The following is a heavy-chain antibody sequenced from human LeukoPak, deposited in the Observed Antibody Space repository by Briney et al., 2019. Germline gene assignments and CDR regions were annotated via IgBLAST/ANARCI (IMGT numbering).Heavy chain of an antibody. J-gene: IGHJ5*02. V-gene: IGHV1-46*02. Sequence: ASVKVSCKTSGYTFNIYYVQWVRQAPGQGLEWMGVIHPNDGSTTYAQKFQGRIIMTSDTPTSTIYMELSSLRSDDTAVYYCARGDIDHWGQGTLVTVSS. CDR1: GYTFNIYY. CDR3: ARGDIDH. D-gene: IGHD2-15*01. CDR2: IHPNDGST.